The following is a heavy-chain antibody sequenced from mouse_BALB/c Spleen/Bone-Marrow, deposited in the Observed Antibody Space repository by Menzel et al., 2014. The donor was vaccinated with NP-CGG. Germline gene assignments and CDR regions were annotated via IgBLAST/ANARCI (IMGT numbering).Heavy chain of an antibody. V-gene: IGHV14-3*02. CDR2: TDPANVDT. CDR3: TRFFGGCGYCYLDF. Sequence: QPEECGPYGVKLGASPKVCFLVSDLKIKDTYMHRVLQRPEQGLDWLGRTDPANVDTKYDPKFHSKATITTSPSSITAYLQLSSLTSEDTAVYYCTRFFGGCGYCYLDFWGPGTPVTVAS. D-gene: IGHD1-1*02. J-gene: IGHJ1*01. CDR1: DLKIKDTY.